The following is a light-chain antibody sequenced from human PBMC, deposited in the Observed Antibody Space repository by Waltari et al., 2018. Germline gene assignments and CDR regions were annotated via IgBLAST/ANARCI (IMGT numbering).Light chain of an antibody. CDR2: DAS. CDR1: QSVSSY. Sequence: EIVLTQSPATLSLSPGERATLSWRASQSVSSYLAWYQQKPGQAPRLLIYDASNRATGIPARFSGSGSGTDFTLTISSLEPEDFAVYYCQQRSNWVTFGGGTKVEIK. CDR3: QQRSNWVT. J-gene: IGKJ4*01. V-gene: IGKV3-11*01.